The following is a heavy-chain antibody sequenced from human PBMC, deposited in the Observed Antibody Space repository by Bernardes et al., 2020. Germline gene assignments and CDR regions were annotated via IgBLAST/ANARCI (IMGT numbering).Heavy chain of an antibody. Sequence: SETLSLTCTVSGGSISSSSYYWGWIRQPPGKGLEWIGSIYYSGSTYYNPSLKSRVTISVDTSKNQFSLKLSSVTAADTAVYYCARRRRHQLYGMDVWGKGTTVTVSS. D-gene: IGHD1-1*01. J-gene: IGHJ6*04. CDR1: GGSISSSSYY. CDR3: ARRRRHQLYGMDV. V-gene: IGHV4-39*01. CDR2: IYYSGST.